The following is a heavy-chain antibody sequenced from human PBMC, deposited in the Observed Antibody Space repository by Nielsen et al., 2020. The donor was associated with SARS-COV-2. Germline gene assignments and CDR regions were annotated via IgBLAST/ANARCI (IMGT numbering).Heavy chain of an antibody. CDR3: ARANNRFWPWAWFDP. J-gene: IGHJ5*02. CDR2: ISAYNGNT. D-gene: IGHD1-14*01. Sequence: ASVKVSCKASGYTFTSYGISWVRQAPGQGLEWMGWISAYNGNTNYAQKLQGRVTMTTDTSTSTAYMELRSLTSDDTAVYYCARANNRFWPWAWFDPWGRGTLVTVSS. V-gene: IGHV1-18*01. CDR1: GYTFTSYG.